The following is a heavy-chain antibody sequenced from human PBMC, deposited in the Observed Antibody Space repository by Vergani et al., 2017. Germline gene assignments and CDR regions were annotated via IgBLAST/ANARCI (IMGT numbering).Heavy chain of an antibody. CDR2: IKQDGSEK. V-gene: IGHV3-7*01. Sequence: EVQLVESGGGLVQPGGSLRLSCAASGLTFSSYWMSWVRQAPGKGLEWVANIKQDGSEKYYVDSVKGRFTISRDNAKNSLYLQMNSLRAEDTAVYYCARERDFDYWGQGTLVTVSS. CDR1: GLTFSSYW. J-gene: IGHJ4*02. CDR3: ARERDFDY.